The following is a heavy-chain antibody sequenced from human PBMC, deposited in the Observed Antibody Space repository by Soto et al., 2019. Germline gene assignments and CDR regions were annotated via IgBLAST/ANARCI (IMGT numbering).Heavy chain of an antibody. CDR1: GFTFSSYD. V-gene: IGHV3-13*01. D-gene: IGHD3-3*01. J-gene: IGHJ6*02. Sequence: PGGSLRLSCAASGFTFSSYDMHWVRQATGKGLEWVSAIGTAGDTYYPGSVKGRFTISRENAKNSLYLQMNSLRAEDTAVYYCARGDDFWSGYRSLCGMDVWGQGTTVTVSS. CDR3: ARGDDFWSGYRSLCGMDV. CDR2: IGTAGDT.